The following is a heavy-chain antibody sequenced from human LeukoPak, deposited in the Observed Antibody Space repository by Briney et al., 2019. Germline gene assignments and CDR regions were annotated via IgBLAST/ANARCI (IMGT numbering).Heavy chain of an antibody. CDR3: ATYRQVLLPFES. D-gene: IGHD5-18*01. CDR1: GFTFSNYN. CDR2: IFQGGGEI. V-gene: IGHV3-23*01. Sequence: GGSLRLSCAASGFTFSNYNMNWVRQSPGKKGLEWVSSIFQGGGEIHYADSVRGRFTISRDNSKSTLFLQMNSLRAEDTAIYYCATYRQVLLPFESWGQGTLVTVSS. J-gene: IGHJ4*02.